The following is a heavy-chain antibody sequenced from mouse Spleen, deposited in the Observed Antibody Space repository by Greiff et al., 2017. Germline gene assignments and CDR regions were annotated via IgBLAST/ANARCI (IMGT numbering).Heavy chain of an antibody. V-gene: IGHV5-16*01. CDR2: INYDGSST. J-gene: IGHJ1*01. CDR3: ARRILYFDV. CDR1: GFTFSDYY. Sequence: EVMLVESEGGLVQPGSSMKLSCTASGFTFSDYYMAWVRQVPEKGLEWVANINYDGSSTYYLDSLKSRFIISRDNAKNILYLQMSSLKSEDTATYYCARRILYFDVWGAGTTVTVSS.